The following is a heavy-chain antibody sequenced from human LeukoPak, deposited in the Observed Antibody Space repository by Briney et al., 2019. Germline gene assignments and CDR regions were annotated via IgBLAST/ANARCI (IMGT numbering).Heavy chain of an antibody. CDR1: GFTFTTYD. Sequence: GGSLRLSCAASGFTFTTYDMHWVRQATGKGLEGVSAIGTTGDTYYPGSVKGRFTISRENAKNSLYLQMNSLRAEDTAVYYCAREADYDILTGTFDYWGQGTLVTVSS. D-gene: IGHD3-9*01. CDR2: IGTTGDT. V-gene: IGHV3-13*01. CDR3: AREADYDILTGTFDY. J-gene: IGHJ4*02.